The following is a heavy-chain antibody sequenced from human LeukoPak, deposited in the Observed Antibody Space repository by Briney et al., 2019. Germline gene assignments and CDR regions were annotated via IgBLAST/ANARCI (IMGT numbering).Heavy chain of an antibody. J-gene: IGHJ4*02. Sequence: GGSLRLSCAVSGFTVRSNYMSWVRQAPGKGLEWVSVLYSGGTIYYADSVKGRFTISRDNSKDTLYLQMNNLRAEDTAVYYCVRGFGSGGSCYFDYWGQGTLVTVSS. CDR1: GFTVRSNY. D-gene: IGHD2-15*01. CDR2: LYSGGTI. V-gene: IGHV3-66*01. CDR3: VRGFGSGGSCYFDY.